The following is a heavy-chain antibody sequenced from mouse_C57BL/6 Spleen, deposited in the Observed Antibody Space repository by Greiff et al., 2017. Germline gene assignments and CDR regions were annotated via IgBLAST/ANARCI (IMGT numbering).Heavy chain of an antibody. CDR2: IYPRSGNT. J-gene: IGHJ4*01. CDR1: GYTFTSYG. D-gene: IGHD1-1*01. CDR3: AREWYTTVPDAMDY. Sequence: QVQLQQSGAELARPGASVKLSCKASGYTFTSYGISWVKQRTGQGLEWIGEIYPRSGNTYYNEKFKGKATLTADKSSSTAYMELRSLTSEDSAVDVCAREWYTTVPDAMDYWGQGTSVTVSS. V-gene: IGHV1-81*01.